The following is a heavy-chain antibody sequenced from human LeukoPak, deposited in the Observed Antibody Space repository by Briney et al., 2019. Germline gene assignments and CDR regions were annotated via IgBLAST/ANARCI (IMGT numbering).Heavy chain of an antibody. CDR1: GFTFSSYA. D-gene: IGHD2-15*01. V-gene: IGHV3-23*01. Sequence: PGGSLRLSCAASGFTFSSYAMSWVRQAPGKGLEWVSAISGSGGSTYYADSVKGRFTISRDNSKNTLYLQMNSLRAEDTAVYYCAKDAAAVGSTDIVVVVAATSFDYWGQGTLVTVSS. J-gene: IGHJ4*02. CDR3: AKDAAAVGSTDIVVVVAATSFDY. CDR2: ISGSGGST.